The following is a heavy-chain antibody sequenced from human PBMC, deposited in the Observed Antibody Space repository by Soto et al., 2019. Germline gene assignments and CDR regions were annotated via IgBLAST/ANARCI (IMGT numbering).Heavy chain of an antibody. CDR2: IISLFGTA. CDR1: GGTFSSYA. J-gene: IGHJ4*02. V-gene: IGHV1-69*01. CDR3: GSIAVAEGYFDY. Sequence: QVQLVQSGAEVMKPGSSVKVSCKASGGTFSSYAISWVRQAPGQGLEWMGGIISLFGTANYAQQFQCRVKITADESTSRAYMELSSLRSEDTAVDYCGSIAVAEGYFDYWGQGTLVIVSS. D-gene: IGHD6-19*01.